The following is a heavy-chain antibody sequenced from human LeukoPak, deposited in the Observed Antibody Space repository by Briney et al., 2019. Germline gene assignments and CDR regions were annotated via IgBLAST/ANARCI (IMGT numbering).Heavy chain of an antibody. CDR1: GYTFTGYY. V-gene: IGHV1-18*04. D-gene: IGHD3-22*01. CDR2: ISAYNGNT. CDR3: ARVAYDSSGWLN. Sequence: GASVKVSCKASGYTFTGYYMHWVRQAPGQGLEWMGWISAYNGNTNYAQKLQGRVTMTTDTSTSTAYMELRSLRSDDTAVYYCARVAYDSSGWLNWGQGTLVTVSS. J-gene: IGHJ4*02.